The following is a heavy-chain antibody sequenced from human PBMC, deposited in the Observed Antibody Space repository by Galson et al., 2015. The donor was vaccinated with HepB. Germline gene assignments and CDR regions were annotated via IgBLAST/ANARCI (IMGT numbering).Heavy chain of an antibody. V-gene: IGHV3-30-3*01. D-gene: IGHD6-19*01. CDR1: GFTFRTWP. CDR2: ISSDSSIE. CDR3: AKDWQWLTDY. J-gene: IGHJ4*02. Sequence: SLRLSCAASGFTFRTWPVHWVRQAPGKGLEWLAIISSDSSIEYYADSVRGRFTISRDNSKNTLYLQMNSLRPEDTAVYYCAKDWQWLTDYWGQGTLVTVSS.